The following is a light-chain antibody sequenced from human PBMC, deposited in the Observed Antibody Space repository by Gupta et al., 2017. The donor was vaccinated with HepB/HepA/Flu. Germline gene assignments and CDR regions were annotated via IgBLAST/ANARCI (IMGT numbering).Light chain of an antibody. J-gene: IGKJ1*01. CDR3: QQCAHSPRT. V-gene: IGKV3-20*01. CDR2: GAF. CDR1: QTVTNNY. Sequence: EIVSTQSPGTLSLSPGERVTLSCRASQTVTNNYLAWYQQKPGQAPRLLIYGAFIRATGIPDRFSGSGSGTDFTLTISRLEPEDFAVYYCQQCAHSPRTFGQGAKVEIK.